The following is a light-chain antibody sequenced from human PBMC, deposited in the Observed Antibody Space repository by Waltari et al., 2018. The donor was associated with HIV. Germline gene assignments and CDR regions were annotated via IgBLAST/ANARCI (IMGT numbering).Light chain of an antibody. CDR1: QRVSSSY. CDR3: QQYGSSPLLT. CDR2: GAS. Sequence: EIELTQSPDTLSLSPGERASLSCRASQRVSSSYLAWYQQKPGQAPRLLIFGASSRATGIPDRFSGSGSGTDFSLTISRLEPEDFAVYYCQQYGSSPLLTFGGGTKVEIK. V-gene: IGKV3-20*01. J-gene: IGKJ4*01.